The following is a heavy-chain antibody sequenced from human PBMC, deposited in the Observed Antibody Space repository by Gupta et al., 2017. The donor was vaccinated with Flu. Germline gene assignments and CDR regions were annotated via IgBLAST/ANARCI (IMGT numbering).Heavy chain of an antibody. D-gene: IGHD2-21*01. Sequence: SDYYVSWIRQAPGKGLEWVSYISTSGSDMYYGDSVKGRITISRDNAKNPLYLPMSSLRAEDTAVYYCERARSNSRFYYLGQGTMVTVSP. V-gene: IGHV3-11*01. CDR1: SDYY. CDR3: ERARSNSRFYY. CDR2: ISTSGSDM. J-gene: IGHJ4*02.